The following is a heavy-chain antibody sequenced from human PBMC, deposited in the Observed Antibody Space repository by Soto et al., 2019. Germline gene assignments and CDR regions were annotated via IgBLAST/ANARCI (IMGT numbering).Heavy chain of an antibody. V-gene: IGHV1-18*01. CDR3: ARGRYGDY. J-gene: IGHJ4*02. CDR1: GYAFTTYG. Sequence: QVHLVQSGAEVKKPGASVKVSCKGSGYAFTTYGITWVRQAPGQGLEWMGWISAHNGNTNYAQKPQGRVTVTRDTSTSTAYMELRSLRSDDTGVYYCARGRYGDYWGQGALVTVSS. D-gene: IGHD1-1*01. CDR2: ISAHNGNT.